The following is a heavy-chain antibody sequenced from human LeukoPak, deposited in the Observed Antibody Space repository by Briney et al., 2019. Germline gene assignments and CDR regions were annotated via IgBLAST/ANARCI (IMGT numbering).Heavy chain of an antibody. D-gene: IGHD5-12*01. J-gene: IGHJ4*02. CDR2: IDPSGPSV. CDR3: ARATSPIAYDWNS. CDR1: GYSFTNYK. V-gene: IGHV1-46*01. Sequence: AASVKVSCKASGYSFTNYKIHWLRQAPGQGLQWMGIIDPSGPSVTYAQIFQGRLIVTRDTSTSTVYMQLSSLRSEDTAMYYCARATSPIAYDWNSWGQGTLVTVSS.